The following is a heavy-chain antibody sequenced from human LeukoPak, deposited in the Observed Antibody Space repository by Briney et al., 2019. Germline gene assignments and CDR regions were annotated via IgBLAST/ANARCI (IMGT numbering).Heavy chain of an antibody. D-gene: IGHD2-15*01. V-gene: IGHV4-34*01. CDR2: INHSGST. J-gene: IGHJ4*02. CDR1: GGSFSGYY. Sequence: SETLSFTCAVYGGSFSGYYWSWIRQPPGKGLEWIGEINHSGSTNYNPSLKSRVTISVDTSKNQFSLKLSSVTAADTAVYYCARGGGWWPFDYWGQGTLVTVSS. CDR3: ARGGGWWPFDY.